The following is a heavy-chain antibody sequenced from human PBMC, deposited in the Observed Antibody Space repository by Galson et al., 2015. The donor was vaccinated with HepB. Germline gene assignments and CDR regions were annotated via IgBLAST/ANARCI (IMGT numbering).Heavy chain of an antibody. J-gene: IGHJ6*03. Sequence: SLRLSCAASGFTFSNYGMHWVRQAPGKGLEWVSYISSSSSTIYYADSVKGRFTISRDSAKNSLYLQMSSLRDEDTALYYCARDEKYYYYYMDVWGKGTTVT. V-gene: IGHV3-48*02. CDR2: ISSSSSTI. D-gene: IGHD6-6*01. CDR1: GFTFSNYG. CDR3: ARDEKYYYYYMDV.